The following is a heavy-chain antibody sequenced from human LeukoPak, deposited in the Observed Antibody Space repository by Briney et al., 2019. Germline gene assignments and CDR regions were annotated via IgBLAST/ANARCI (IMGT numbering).Heavy chain of an antibody. V-gene: IGHV3-48*03. J-gene: IGHJ4*02. CDR3: AIGRRDGYNLVDSFDY. D-gene: IGHD5-24*01. Sequence: GGSLRLSCAASGFTFSSYEMNWVRQAPGKGLEWVSYISSSGSTIYYADSVKGRFTISRDNSKNTLYLQMNSLRAEDTAVYYCAIGRRDGYNLVDSFDYWGQGTLVTVSS. CDR1: GFTFSSYE. CDR2: ISSSGSTI.